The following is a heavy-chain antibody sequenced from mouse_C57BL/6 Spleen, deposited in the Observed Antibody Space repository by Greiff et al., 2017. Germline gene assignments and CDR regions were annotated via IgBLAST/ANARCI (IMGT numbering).Heavy chain of an antibody. Sequence: QVQLQQPGAELVMPGASVKLSCKASGYTFTRYWMHWVKPRPGQGLEWIGEIDPSDSSTNYNQKFKGKSTLTVDKSSSTAYMQLSSLTSEDSAVYYCARVYYGNYGSAMDYWGQGTAVTVSS. D-gene: IGHD2-1*01. V-gene: IGHV1-69*01. CDR1: GYTFTRYW. CDR3: ARVYYGNYGSAMDY. J-gene: IGHJ4*01. CDR2: IDPSDSST.